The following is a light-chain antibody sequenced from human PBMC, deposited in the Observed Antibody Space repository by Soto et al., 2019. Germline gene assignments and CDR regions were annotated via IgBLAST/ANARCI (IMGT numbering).Light chain of an antibody. CDR3: HQYVSSWT. CDR1: QSVSSTY. V-gene: IGKV3-20*01. CDR2: GAS. J-gene: IGKJ1*01. Sequence: EIVLTQSPGTLSLSPRERATLSCRASQSVSSTYVAWYQQKSGQAPRLLIHGASNRATGIPDRFSGSGSGTDFTLTISRLEPEDFAVYYCHQYVSSWTFGQGTKVDIK.